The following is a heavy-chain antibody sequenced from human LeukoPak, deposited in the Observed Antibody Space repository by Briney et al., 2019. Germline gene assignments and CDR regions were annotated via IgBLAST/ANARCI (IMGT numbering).Heavy chain of an antibody. Sequence: SETLSLTCTVSGGSISSYYWSWIRQPPGKGLEWIGYIYYSGSTNYNPSLKSRVTISVDTSKSQFSLKLSSVTAADTAVYYCARDPYGDTGYWGQGTLVTVSS. J-gene: IGHJ4*02. CDR2: IYYSGST. D-gene: IGHD4-17*01. CDR3: ARDPYGDTGY. V-gene: IGHV4-59*08. CDR1: GGSISSYY.